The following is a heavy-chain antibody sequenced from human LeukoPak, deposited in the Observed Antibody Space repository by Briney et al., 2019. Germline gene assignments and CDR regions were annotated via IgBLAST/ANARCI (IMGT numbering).Heavy chain of an antibody. Sequence: ASVKVSCKASGYTFTGYYMHWVRQAPGHGLEGMGWINPNSGGTNYAQKFQGRVTMTRDTSISTAYMELSRLRSDDTAVYYCATLWWWGRDAFDIWGQGTMVTVSS. CDR2: INPNSGGT. CDR1: GYTFTGYY. J-gene: IGHJ3*02. CDR3: ATLWWWGRDAFDI. V-gene: IGHV1-2*02. D-gene: IGHD2-21*01.